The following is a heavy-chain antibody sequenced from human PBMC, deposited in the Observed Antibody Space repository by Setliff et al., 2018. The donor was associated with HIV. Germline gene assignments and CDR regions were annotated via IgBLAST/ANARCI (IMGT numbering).Heavy chain of an antibody. CDR3: ASSYPNYNYGNYDFWSGYYHDDAFDI. Sequence: GGSLRLSCAASGFTFSSYTMNWVRQAPGKGLEWVAFISYDGSKKYYADSVKGRFTISRDNSKNTLYLQMDSLRTEDTAVYYCASSYPNYNYGNYDFWSGYYHDDAFDIWGQGTMVTVSS. J-gene: IGHJ3*02. V-gene: IGHV3-30*04. CDR1: GFTFSSYT. D-gene: IGHD3-3*01. CDR2: ISYDGSKK.